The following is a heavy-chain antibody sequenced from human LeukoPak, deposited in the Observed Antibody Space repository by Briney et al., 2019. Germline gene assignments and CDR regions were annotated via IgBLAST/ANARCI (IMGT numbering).Heavy chain of an antibody. D-gene: IGHD1-26*01. CDR2: SNHSGST. J-gene: IGHJ4*02. CDR3: ARDGVGAPSPFDY. V-gene: IGHV4-34*01. CDR1: GGSFSGYY. Sequence: SETLSLTCAVYGGSFSGYYWSWIRQPPGKGLEWIGESNHSGSTNYNPSLKSRVTISVDTSKNQFSLKLSSVTAADTAVYYCARDGVGAPSPFDYWGQGTLVTVSS.